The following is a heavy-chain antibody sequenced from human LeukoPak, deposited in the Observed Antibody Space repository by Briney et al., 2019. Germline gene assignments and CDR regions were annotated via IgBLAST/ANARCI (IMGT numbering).Heavy chain of an antibody. V-gene: IGHV3-23*01. CDR2: ISGSGGST. Sequence: GGSLRLSCAASGFTSSSYAMSWVRQAPGKGLEWVSAISGSGGSTYYADSVKGRFTISRDNSKNTLYLQMNSLRAEDTAVYYCAKDDYGDYGNWFDPWGQGTLVTVSS. D-gene: IGHD4-17*01. CDR1: GFTSSSYA. J-gene: IGHJ5*02. CDR3: AKDDYGDYGNWFDP.